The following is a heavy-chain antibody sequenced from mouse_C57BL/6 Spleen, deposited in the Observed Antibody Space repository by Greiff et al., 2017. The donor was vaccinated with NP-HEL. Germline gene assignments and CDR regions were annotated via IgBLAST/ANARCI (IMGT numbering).Heavy chain of an antibody. J-gene: IGHJ2*01. D-gene: IGHD1-1*01. V-gene: IGHV5-17*01. Sequence: EVQVVESGGGLVKPGGSLKLSCAASGFTFSDYGMHWVRQAPEKGLEWVAYISSGSSTIYYADTVKGRFTISRDNAKNTLFLQMTSLRSEDMAMYYCARLYYGSSLYYFDYWGQGTTLTVSS. CDR2: ISSGSSTI. CDR1: GFTFSDYG. CDR3: ARLYYGSSLYYFDY.